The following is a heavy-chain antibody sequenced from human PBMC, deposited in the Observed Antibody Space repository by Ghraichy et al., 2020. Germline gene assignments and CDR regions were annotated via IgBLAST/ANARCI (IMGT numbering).Heavy chain of an antibody. Sequence: GGSLRLSCEASDFTVGSHYMSWVRQTPGKGLEWVSVISGGGATFYADSVKGRFTISRHNSKNTLYLQLSSLRTDDTAVYYCARDISRPYGLDVWGQGTTVTVSS. J-gene: IGHJ6*02. D-gene: IGHD3-3*02. V-gene: IGHV3-53*04. CDR3: ARDISRPYGLDV. CDR2: ISGGGAT. CDR1: DFTVGSHY.